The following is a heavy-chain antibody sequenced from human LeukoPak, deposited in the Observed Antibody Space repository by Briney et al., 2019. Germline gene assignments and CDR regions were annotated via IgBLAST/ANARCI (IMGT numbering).Heavy chain of an antibody. CDR3: ARAGSSIWYLYY. J-gene: IGHJ4*02. Sequence: PSETLSLTCAVYGGSFSGYYWSWIRQPPGKGLEWIGEINHSGSTNYNPSLKSRVTISVDTSKNQFSLKLSSVTAADTAVYYCARAGSSIWYLYYWGQGTLVTVSS. CDR1: GGSFSGYY. V-gene: IGHV4-34*01. CDR2: INHSGST. D-gene: IGHD6-13*01.